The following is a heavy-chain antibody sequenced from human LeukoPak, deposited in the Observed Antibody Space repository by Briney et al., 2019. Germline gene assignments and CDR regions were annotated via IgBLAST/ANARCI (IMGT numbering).Heavy chain of an antibody. CDR2: IDPSGGST. CDR1: GYTFTSYY. Sequence: ASVKVSFKASGYTFTSYYMHWVRQAPGQGLEWRGIIDPSGGSTSYAQKFQGRVTMTRDMSTSTVYMELSSLRSEDTAVYYCARVPSFGTMSVHWFDPWGQGTLVTVSS. D-gene: IGHD3-10*02. CDR3: ARVPSFGTMSVHWFDP. J-gene: IGHJ5*02. V-gene: IGHV1-46*01.